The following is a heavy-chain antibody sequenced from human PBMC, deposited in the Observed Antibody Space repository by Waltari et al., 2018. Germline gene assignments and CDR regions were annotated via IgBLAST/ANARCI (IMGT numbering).Heavy chain of an antibody. CDR2: ISYDGSNK. Sequence: QVQLVESGGGVVQPGRSLRLSCAASGFTFSTYAMHWVRQAPGKGLEWVAVISYDGSNKYHADSVKGRFTISRDNSKNTLYLQMNSLTTEDTAVYYSARGGYGLDYFDYWGQGTLVTVSS. CDR1: GFTFSTYA. V-gene: IGHV3-30-3*01. D-gene: IGHD4-17*01. J-gene: IGHJ4*02. CDR3: ARGGYGLDYFDY.